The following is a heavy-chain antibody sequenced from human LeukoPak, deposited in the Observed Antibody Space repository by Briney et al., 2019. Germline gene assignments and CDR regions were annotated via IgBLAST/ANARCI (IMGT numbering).Heavy chain of an antibody. J-gene: IGHJ4*02. V-gene: IGHV3-33*06. CDR2: IWYDGSNK. D-gene: IGHD3-16*02. Sequence: GGSLRLSCAASGFTFSSYGMHWVRQAPGKGLEWVAVIWYDGSNKYYADSVKGRFTISRDNSKNTLYLQMNSLRAEDTAVYYCAKDSRRLRLGELSSPFDYWGQGTLATVSS. CDR3: AKDSRRLRLGELSSPFDY. CDR1: GFTFSSYG.